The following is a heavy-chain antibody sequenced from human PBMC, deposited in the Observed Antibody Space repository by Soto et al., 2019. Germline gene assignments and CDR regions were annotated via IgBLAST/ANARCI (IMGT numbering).Heavy chain of an antibody. V-gene: IGHV1-69*13. CDR1: GGTFSSYA. CDR3: ARDGDSSGYD. Sequence: SVKVSCXASGGTFSSYAISRVRQAPGQGLEWMGGIIPIFGTANYAQKFQGRVTITADESTSTAYMELSSLRSEDTAVYYCARDGDSSGYDWGQGTLVTVSS. D-gene: IGHD3-22*01. CDR2: IIPIFGTA. J-gene: IGHJ4*02.